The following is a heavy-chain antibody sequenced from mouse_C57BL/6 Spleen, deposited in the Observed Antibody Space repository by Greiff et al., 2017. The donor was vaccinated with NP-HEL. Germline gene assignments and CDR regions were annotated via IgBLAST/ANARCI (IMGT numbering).Heavy chain of an antibody. Sequence: QVQLQQPGAELVMPGASVKLSCKASGYTFTSYWMHWVKQRPGQGLEWIGEIDPSDSYTNYNQKFKGKSTLTVDKSSSTAYMQLSSLTSEDSAVYYWARKWAYYSNYGFDVWGTGTTVTVSS. CDR2: IDPSDSYT. V-gene: IGHV1-69*01. J-gene: IGHJ1*03. CDR3: ARKWAYYSNYGFDV. D-gene: IGHD2-5*01. CDR1: GYTFTSYW.